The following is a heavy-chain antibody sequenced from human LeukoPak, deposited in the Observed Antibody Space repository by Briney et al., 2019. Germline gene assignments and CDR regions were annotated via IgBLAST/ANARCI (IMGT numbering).Heavy chain of an antibody. CDR1: GFTFSSYW. CDR2: IKQDGSEK. V-gene: IGHV3-7*01. J-gene: IGHJ4*02. D-gene: IGHD1-26*01. Sequence: GGSLRLSCAASGFTFSSYWMSWVRQAPGKGREWVANIKQDGSEKYYVDSVRGRFTISRDNAKNSLYLQMNSLRAEDTDVYYCASFQVGQLGDWGQGTLVTVSS. CDR3: ASFQVGQLGD.